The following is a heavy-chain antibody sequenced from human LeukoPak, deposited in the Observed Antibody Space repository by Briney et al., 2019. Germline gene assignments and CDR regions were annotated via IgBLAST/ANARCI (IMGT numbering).Heavy chain of an antibody. J-gene: IGHJ4*02. CDR1: GFTFSSYW. CDR3: VRDYCSGVTCYSGY. CDR2: IKQDGSEK. V-gene: IGHV3-7*05. D-gene: IGHD2-15*01. Sequence: GGSLRLSCAASGFTFSSYWMSWVRQAPGKGLEWMANIKQDGSEKYYVDSVKDRFTISRDNAKNSLYLQMNSLRAEDTAVYYCVRDYCSGVTCYSGYWGQGTLVTVSS.